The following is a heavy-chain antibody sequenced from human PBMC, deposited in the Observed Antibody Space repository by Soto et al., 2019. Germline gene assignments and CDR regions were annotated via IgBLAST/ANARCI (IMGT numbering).Heavy chain of an antibody. V-gene: IGHV3-23*01. CDR1: GSTFSSYA. Sequence: EVQLLESGGGSIQPGGSLRLSCAASGSTFSSYAMSWVRQAPGKGLEWVSAISDNGGSTYYADSVKGRFTISRDNSKNTLYLQMNSLRAEDMAVYYCAKAWNSYGTTLDYWGQGTLVTVSS. D-gene: IGHD5-18*01. CDR2: ISDNGGST. CDR3: AKAWNSYGTTLDY. J-gene: IGHJ4*02.